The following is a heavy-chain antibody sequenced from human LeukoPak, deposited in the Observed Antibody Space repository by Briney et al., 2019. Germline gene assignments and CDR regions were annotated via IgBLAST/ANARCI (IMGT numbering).Heavy chain of an antibody. CDR3: ARVFSLKRDY. CDR2: IYYSGST. J-gene: IGHJ4*02. D-gene: IGHD6-25*01. CDR1: GGSVSSYY. Sequence: SETLSLTCSVSGGSVSSYYWGWIRQLPGKGLEWIGSIYYSGSTYYNPSLKSRVTISVDRSKNQFSLKLSSVTAADTAVYYCARVFSLKRDYWGQGTLVTVSS. V-gene: IGHV4-39*07.